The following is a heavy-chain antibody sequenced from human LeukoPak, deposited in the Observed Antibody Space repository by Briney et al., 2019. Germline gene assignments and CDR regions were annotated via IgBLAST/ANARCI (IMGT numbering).Heavy chain of an antibody. CDR1: GFTFSNYG. D-gene: IGHD3-3*01. V-gene: IGHV3-30*03. CDR2: ISYDGNDE. CDR3: ARGVPYDSWSGPHYSDY. J-gene: IGHJ4*02. Sequence: GGSLRLSCVASGFTFSNYGMHWVRQAPGKGLEWVTTISYDGNDEYYADSVKGRFTISRDSAKNSLYLQMNSLRAEDTAVYYCARGVPYDSWSGPHYSDYWGQGTLVTVSS.